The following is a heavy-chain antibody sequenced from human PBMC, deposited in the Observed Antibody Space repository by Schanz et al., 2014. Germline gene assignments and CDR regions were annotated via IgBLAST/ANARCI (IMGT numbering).Heavy chain of an antibody. J-gene: IGHJ2*01. Sequence: QVQLQESGPGLVKPSQTLSLTCTVSGGSIRSGTYYWSWIRQPAGKALEWVGRVFPNGITNYNPSHKTRVPISLDASKTRFSLTLPSRTAADTAVYYCARDTTWRLDLWGRGTLVTVSS. CDR1: GGSIRSGTYY. CDR2: VFPNGIT. V-gene: IGHV4-61*02. D-gene: IGHD1-1*01. CDR3: ARDTTWRLDL.